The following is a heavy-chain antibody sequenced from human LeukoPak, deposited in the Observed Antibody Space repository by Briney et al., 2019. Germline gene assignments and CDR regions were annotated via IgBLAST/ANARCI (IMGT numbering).Heavy chain of an antibody. CDR1: GFTFSDYY. V-gene: IGHV3-11*06. D-gene: IGHD5-18*01. CDR2: ISGRSTFT. Sequence: GGSLRLSCAASGFTFSDYYMSWVRQAPGKGLEWVSYISGRSTFTKYADSVKGRFTISRDNAKNSLYLQMNSLRAEDTAVYFCARQQQQLWYDWGQGTLVTVSS. CDR3: ARQQQQLWYD. J-gene: IGHJ4*02.